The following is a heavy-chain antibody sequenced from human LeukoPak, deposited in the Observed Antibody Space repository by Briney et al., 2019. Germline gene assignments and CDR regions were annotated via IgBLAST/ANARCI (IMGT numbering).Heavy chain of an antibody. CDR3: ARGKRGYYDSSGGAFDI. Sequence: ETLSLTCTVSGYSISSGYYWGWIRQPPGKGLEWIGSIYHSGSAYYNPSLKSRVTISVDTSKNQFSLKLSSVTAADTAVYYCARGKRGYYDSSGGAFDIWGQGTMVTVSS. J-gene: IGHJ3*02. D-gene: IGHD3-22*01. V-gene: IGHV4-38-2*02. CDR2: IYHSGSA. CDR1: GYSISSGYY.